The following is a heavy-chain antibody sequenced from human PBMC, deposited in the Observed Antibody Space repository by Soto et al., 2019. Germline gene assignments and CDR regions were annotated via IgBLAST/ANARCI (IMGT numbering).Heavy chain of an antibody. CDR2: ISGSGGST. V-gene: IGHV3-23*01. D-gene: IGHD6-19*01. J-gene: IGHJ1*01. Sequence: GSLRLSCAASGFTFSSYAMSWVRQAPGKGLEWVLAISGSGGSTYYAGSVKGRFTISRDNSKNTLYLQMNSLRAEDTAVYYCAKGAPSGWYREEYFQHWGQGTLVTVSS. CDR3: AKGAPSGWYREEYFQH. CDR1: GFTFSSYA.